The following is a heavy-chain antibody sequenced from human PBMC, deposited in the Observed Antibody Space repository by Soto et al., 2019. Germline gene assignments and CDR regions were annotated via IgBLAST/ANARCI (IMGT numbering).Heavy chain of an antibody. V-gene: IGHV3-23*01. J-gene: IGHJ3*02. D-gene: IGHD1-20*01. CDR1: GFTCSDYS. Sequence: PGGSLRLSWAASGFTCSDYSMNWVRLAPGKGLEWVSTIGSVGGDTYYADSVKGRFTISRDDSKNTLLLQMNSLRAEDTAVYYCVKDRMAYNSVWDPFDIWGQGTMVTVSS. CDR3: VKDRMAYNSVWDPFDI. CDR2: IGSVGGDT.